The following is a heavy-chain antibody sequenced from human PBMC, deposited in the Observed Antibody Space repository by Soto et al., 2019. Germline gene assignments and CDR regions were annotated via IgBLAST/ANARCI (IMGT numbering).Heavy chain of an antibody. CDR1: GGSISSGGYY. CDR3: ARDSPLQELDY. CDR2: IYYSGST. V-gene: IGHV4-31*03. J-gene: IGHJ4*02. D-gene: IGHD4-4*01. Sequence: KTSETLSLTCTVSGGSISSGGYYWSWIRQHPGKGLKWIGYIYYSGSTYYNPSLKSRVTISVDTSKNQFSLKLSSVTAADTAVYYCARDSPLQELDYWGQGTLVTVSS.